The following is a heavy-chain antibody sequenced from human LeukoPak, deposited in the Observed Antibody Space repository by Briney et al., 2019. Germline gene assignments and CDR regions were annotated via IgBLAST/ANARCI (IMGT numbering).Heavy chain of an antibody. CDR2: IYHSGST. J-gene: IGHJ4*02. V-gene: IGHV4-30-2*01. D-gene: IGHD6-19*01. CDR3: ARGDQSYSSGWTTFWY. CDR1: GGSISSCGYS. Sequence: SQTLSLTCAVSGGSISSCGYSWSWIRQPPGKGLEWIGYIYHSGSTYYNPSLKSRVTISVDRSKNQFSLKLSSVTAADTAVYYCARGDQSYSSGWTTFWYWGQGTLVTVSS.